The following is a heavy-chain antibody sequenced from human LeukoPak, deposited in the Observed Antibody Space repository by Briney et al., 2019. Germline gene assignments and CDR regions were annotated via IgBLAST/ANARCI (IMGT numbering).Heavy chain of an antibody. CDR1: GFTFSSYA. J-gene: IGHJ4*02. V-gene: IGHV3-53*01. D-gene: IGHD6-19*01. CDR3: ARGTSGWSPAPFDY. CDR2: IYSGGST. Sequence: PGGSLRLSCAASGFTFSSYAMSWVRQAPGKGLEWVSVIYSGGSTYYADSVKGRFTISRDNSKNTLYLQMNSLRAEDTAVYYCARGTSGWSPAPFDYWGQGTLVTVSS.